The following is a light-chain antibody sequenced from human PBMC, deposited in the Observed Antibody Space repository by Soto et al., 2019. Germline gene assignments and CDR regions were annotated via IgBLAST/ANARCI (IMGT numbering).Light chain of an antibody. V-gene: IGKV3-15*01. CDR3: QQYNNWPPIT. J-gene: IGKJ5*01. CDR2: GAS. CDR1: QTINNN. Sequence: VMTQAPATLSVSPGERATLSCRASQTINNNVAWYQLKDGQVPRLVIYGASTRATGIPARFSGSGSGTEFTLTISSLQSEDFAVYYCQQYNNWPPITFGQGTRLEIK.